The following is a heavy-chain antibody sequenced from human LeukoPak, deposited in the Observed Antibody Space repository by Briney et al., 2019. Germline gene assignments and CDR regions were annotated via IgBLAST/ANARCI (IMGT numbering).Heavy chain of an antibody. CDR3: ARGWGRTGYFDY. J-gene: IGHJ4*02. CDR1: GGSISSYY. Sequence: PSETLSLTCTVSGGSISSYYWSWIRQPPGNGLEWIGEINHSGSTNYNPSLKSRVTISVDTSKNQFSLKLSSVTAADTAVYYCARGWGRTGYFDYWGQGTLVTVSS. V-gene: IGHV4-34*01. D-gene: IGHD3/OR15-3a*01. CDR2: INHSGST.